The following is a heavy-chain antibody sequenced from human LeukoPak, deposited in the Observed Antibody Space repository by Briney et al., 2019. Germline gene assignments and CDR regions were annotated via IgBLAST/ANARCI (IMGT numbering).Heavy chain of an antibody. V-gene: IGHV3-48*04. Sequence: GGSLRLSCAASGFTFSSYAMSWVRQAPGKGLEWVSAISGSGSTIYYADSVKGRFTISRDNAKNSLYLQMNSLRAEDTAVYYCARDGGSSGWYVWFDPWGQGTLVTVSS. D-gene: IGHD6-19*01. CDR3: ARDGGSSGWYVWFDP. CDR1: GFTFSSYA. J-gene: IGHJ5*02. CDR2: ISGSGSTI.